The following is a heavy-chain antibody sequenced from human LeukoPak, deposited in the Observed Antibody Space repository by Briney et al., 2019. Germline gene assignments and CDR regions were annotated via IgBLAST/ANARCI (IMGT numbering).Heavy chain of an antibody. CDR1: GFTFNDYY. CDR3: ARDTNNGLDV. J-gene: IGHJ6*02. CDR2: ISSSGLTT. V-gene: IGHV3-11*01. D-gene: IGHD1-14*01. Sequence: GGSLRLSCAASGFTFNDYYINWIRQAPGRGLEWVSYISSSGLTTVYADSVKGRFTITRDNAHNFMSLQMNSLRPEDTAVYYCARDTNNGLDVWGRGTTVTVSS.